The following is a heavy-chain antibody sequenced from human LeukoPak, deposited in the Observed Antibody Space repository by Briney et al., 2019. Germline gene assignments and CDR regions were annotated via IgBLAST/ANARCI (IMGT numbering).Heavy chain of an antibody. CDR1: GGSISSYY. V-gene: IGHV4-59*12. J-gene: IGHJ4*02. Sequence: PSETLSLTCTVSGGSISSYYWSWIRQPTGKGLEWIGYIYYSGSTNYNPSLKSRVTISVDTSKNQFSLKLSSVTAADTAVYYCARGVLGTQIDYWGQGTLVTVSS. CDR2: IYYSGST. CDR3: ARGVLGTQIDY. D-gene: IGHD1-14*01.